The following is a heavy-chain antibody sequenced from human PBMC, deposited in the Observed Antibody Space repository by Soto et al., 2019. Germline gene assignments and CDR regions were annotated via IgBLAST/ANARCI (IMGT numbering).Heavy chain of an antibody. CDR1: GYSFTIYW. V-gene: IGHV5-10-1*01. J-gene: IGHJ6*02. CDR3: ARPLVATMMGGYYYYGMDV. D-gene: IGHD5-12*01. Sequence: GESLKISCKGSGYSFTIYWISWVRQMPGKGLEWMGRIDPSDSYTNYSPSFQGHVTISADKSISTAYLQWSSLKASDTAMYYCARPLVATMMGGYYYYGMDVWGQGTAVT. CDR2: IDPSDSYT.